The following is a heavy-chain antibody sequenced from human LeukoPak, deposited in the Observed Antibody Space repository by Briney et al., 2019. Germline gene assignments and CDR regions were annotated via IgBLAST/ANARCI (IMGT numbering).Heavy chain of an antibody. V-gene: IGHV3-30-3*01. CDR3: AREGEYYDSSGYYKLFDY. D-gene: IGHD3-22*01. CDR2: ISYDGSNK. Sequence: GGSLRLSCAASGFTFSSYAMHWVRQAPGRGLEWVAVISYDGSNKYYADSVKGRFTISRDNSKNTLYLQMNSLRAEDTAVYYCAREGEYYDSSGYYKLFDYWGQGTLVTVSS. CDR1: GFTFSSYA. J-gene: IGHJ4*02.